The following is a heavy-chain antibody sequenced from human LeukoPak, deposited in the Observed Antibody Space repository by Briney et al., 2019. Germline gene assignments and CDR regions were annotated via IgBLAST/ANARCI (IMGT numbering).Heavy chain of an antibody. J-gene: IGHJ4*02. CDR2: IYYSGST. Sequence: SETLSLTCTVSGGSINTYYWTWIRQPPGKGLEWIGYIYYSGSTNYNPALKSRVTISLDTSKNQFSLKLNSVTAADTAVYYCARRVTGRGTYYFDYWGQGTLVTVSS. D-gene: IGHD3-16*01. V-gene: IGHV4-59*08. CDR1: GGSINTYY. CDR3: ARRVTGRGTYYFDY.